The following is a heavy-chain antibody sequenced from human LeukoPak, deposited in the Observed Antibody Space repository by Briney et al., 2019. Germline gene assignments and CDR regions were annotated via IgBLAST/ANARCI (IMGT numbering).Heavy chain of an antibody. V-gene: IGHV3-23*01. CDR2: ISGSGGST. CDR1: GFTFSSYA. Sequence: GGSLRLSCAASGFTFSSYAMSWVRQAPGKGLEWVSAISGSGGSTYYADSVKGRFTIPRDNSKNTLYLQMNSLRAEDTAVYYCAKGGGWSPAVLFDYWGQGTLVTVSS. D-gene: IGHD6-19*01. J-gene: IGHJ4*02. CDR3: AKGGGWSPAVLFDY.